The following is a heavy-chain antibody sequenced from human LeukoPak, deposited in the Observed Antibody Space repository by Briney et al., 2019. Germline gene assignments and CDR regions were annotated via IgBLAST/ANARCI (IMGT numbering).Heavy chain of an antibody. V-gene: IGHV1-18*01. D-gene: IGHD2-21*02. CDR1: GYTFTSYG. CDR2: ISAYNGNT. J-gene: IGHJ4*02. Sequence: GASVKVSCKASGYTFTSYGISWVRQAPGQGLEWMGWISAYNGNTNYAQKLQGRVTMTTDTSTSTAYMELRSLRSDDTAVYYCARPTSCGGDCYAQFDYWGQGTLVTVSS. CDR3: ARPTSCGGDCYAQFDY.